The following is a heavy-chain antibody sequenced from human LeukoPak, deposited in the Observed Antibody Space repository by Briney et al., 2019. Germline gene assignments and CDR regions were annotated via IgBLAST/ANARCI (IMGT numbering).Heavy chain of an antibody. CDR2: ISAYNGNT. J-gene: IGHJ6*02. CDR1: GYTFTSYG. CDR3: ARDSHKVGVAVYYYYYYGMDV. Sequence: ASVKVSCKASGYTFTSYGISWVRQAPGQGLEWMGWISAYNGNTNYAQKLQGRVTMTTDTSTSTAYMELRSLRSDDTAVYYCARDSHKVGVAVYYYYYYGMDVWGQGTTVTVSS. V-gene: IGHV1-18*01. D-gene: IGHD3-3*01.